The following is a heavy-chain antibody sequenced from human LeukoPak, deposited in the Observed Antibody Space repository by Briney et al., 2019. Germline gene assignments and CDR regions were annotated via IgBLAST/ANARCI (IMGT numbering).Heavy chain of an antibody. CDR3: ARRSGGSWVFDY. V-gene: IGHV4-31*03. CDR2: IYYTGST. Sequence: SQTLSLTCTVSGGSITSSGHYWSWIRQLPGKGLEWIGYIYYTGSTYYNPSLKSRLTISVDTSKNQFSLKLTSVTAADTAVYYCARRSGGSWVFDYWGQGILVTVSS. D-gene: IGHD2-15*01. J-gene: IGHJ4*02. CDR1: GGSITSSGHY.